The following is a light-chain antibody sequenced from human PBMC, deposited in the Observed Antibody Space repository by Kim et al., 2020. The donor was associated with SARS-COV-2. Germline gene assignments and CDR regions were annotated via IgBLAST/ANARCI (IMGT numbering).Light chain of an antibody. CDR1: SSNIGAGYD. CDR3: QSYDSSLSAL. J-gene: IGLJ1*01. Sequence: GPRVTISCTGSSSNIGAGYDVHWYQQLPGTAPKLLIYGNSNRPSGVPDRFSGSKSGTSASLAITGLQAEDEADYYCQSYDSSLSALFGTGTKVTVL. V-gene: IGLV1-40*01. CDR2: GNS.